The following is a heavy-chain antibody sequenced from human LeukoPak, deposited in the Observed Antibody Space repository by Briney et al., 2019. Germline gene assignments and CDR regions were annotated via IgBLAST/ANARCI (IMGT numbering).Heavy chain of an antibody. CDR3: ARRQKVAAFDY. Sequence: SETLSLTCTVSGGSMSYYYWSWIRQPPGKGLEWIGYVYYSGSTNYNPSLQSRVTISLDTSQNQFSLKLSSVTAADTAVYYCARRQKVAAFDYWGQGTLVTVSS. D-gene: IGHD6-19*01. V-gene: IGHV4-59*01. J-gene: IGHJ4*02. CDR2: VYYSGST. CDR1: GGSMSYYY.